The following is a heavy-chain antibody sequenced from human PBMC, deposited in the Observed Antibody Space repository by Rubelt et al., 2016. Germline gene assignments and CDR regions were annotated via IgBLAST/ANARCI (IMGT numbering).Heavy chain of an antibody. CDR1: GYTFTSYA. V-gene: IGHV1-3*01. D-gene: IGHD1-26*01. Sequence: QVQLVQSGAEVKKPGASVKVSCKASGYTFTSYAMHWVRQAPGQRLEWMGWINAGNGNTKYSQKFQGRVPITRDTTASTAYMELSSLRSEDTAGYYCARDIYSGSYYGYWGQGTLVTVSP. J-gene: IGHJ4*02. CDR3: ARDIYSGSYYGY. CDR2: INAGNGNT.